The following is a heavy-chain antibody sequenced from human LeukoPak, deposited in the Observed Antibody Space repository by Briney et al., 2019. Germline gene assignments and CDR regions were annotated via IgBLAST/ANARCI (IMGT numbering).Heavy chain of an antibody. CDR1: GGSISSSSYY. D-gene: IGHD3-9*01. Sequence: SETLSLTCTVSGGSISSSSYYWGWIRQPPGKGLEWIGSIYYSGSTYYNPSLKSRVTISVDTSKNQFSLKLSPVTAADTAVYYCARHKPHYDILTGYFDYWGQGTLVTVSS. V-gene: IGHV4-39*01. CDR2: IYYSGST. CDR3: ARHKPHYDILTGYFDY. J-gene: IGHJ4*02.